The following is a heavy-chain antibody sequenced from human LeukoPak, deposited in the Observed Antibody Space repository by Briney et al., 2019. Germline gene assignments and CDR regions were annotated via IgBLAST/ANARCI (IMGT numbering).Heavy chain of an antibody. Sequence: SQTLSLTCAISGDSVSSNSAVWNWIRQSPSRGLEWLGRTYYRSKGYNDYAVSVKSRITIKPDASKNQFSLQLNSATPEDTAVYYCARLGLGGAFDIWGQGTMVTVSS. D-gene: IGHD2-15*01. CDR2: TYYRSKGYN. CDR1: GDSVSSNSAV. V-gene: IGHV6-1*01. CDR3: ARLGLGGAFDI. J-gene: IGHJ3*02.